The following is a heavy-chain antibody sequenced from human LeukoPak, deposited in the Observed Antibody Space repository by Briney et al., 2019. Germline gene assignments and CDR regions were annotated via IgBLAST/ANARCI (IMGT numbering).Heavy chain of an antibody. V-gene: IGHV3-21*01. CDR2: ISSSSGYI. CDR1: GFTFSYYS. Sequence: GGSLRLSCAASGFTFSYYSMNWVRQAPGKGLEWVSSISSSSGYIYYADSVKGRFTISIANATNSLYLPMNSLRAEDTGLYYCAASIAYRSSWFADYWGQGTLVTVSS. CDR3: AASIAYRSSWFADY. J-gene: IGHJ4*02. D-gene: IGHD6-13*01.